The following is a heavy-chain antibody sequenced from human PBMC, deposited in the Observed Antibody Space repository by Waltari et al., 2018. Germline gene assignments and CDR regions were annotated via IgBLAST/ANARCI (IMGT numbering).Heavy chain of an antibody. J-gene: IGHJ4*02. Sequence: QVQLVESGGGVVQPGRSLRLSCAASGFTFSSYGMHWVRQAPGKGLEWVAVIWYDGSKKYYADSVKCRFTISRDNSKNTLYLQMTSLRAEDTAMYYCAKDKVWGWNDILSHWGQGTLVTVSS. D-gene: IGHD3-9*01. CDR1: GFTFSSYG. V-gene: IGHV3-30*18. CDR2: IWYDGSKK. CDR3: AKDKVWGWNDILSH.